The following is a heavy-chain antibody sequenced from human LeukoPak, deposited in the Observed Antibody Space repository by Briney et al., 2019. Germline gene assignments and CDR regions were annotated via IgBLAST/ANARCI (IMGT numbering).Heavy chain of an antibody. D-gene: IGHD6-13*01. CDR3: ARAVSRLQQRVLDY. CDR2: INPNSGGT. CDR1: GYTFTGYY. V-gene: IGHV1-2*02. Sequence: ASVKVSCKASGYTFTGYYMHWVRQAPGQGLEWMGWINPNSGGTNYAQKFQGRVTMTRDTPISTAYMELSRLRSDDTAVYYCARAVSRLQQRVLDYWGQGTLVTVSS. J-gene: IGHJ4*02.